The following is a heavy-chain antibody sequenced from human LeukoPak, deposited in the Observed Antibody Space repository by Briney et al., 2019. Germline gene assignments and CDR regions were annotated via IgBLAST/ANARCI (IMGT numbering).Heavy chain of an antibody. CDR1: GFTFSNAW. CDR3: TTVRGSYSGDR. V-gene: IGHV3-15*01. Sequence: GGSLRLSCAASGFTFSNAWMSWVRQAPGKGLEWVGRIKSKTDGGTTDYAAPVKGRVTISRDDAKNTLYLQMNSLKTEDTAVYYCTTVRGSYSGDRWGQGTLVTVSS. J-gene: IGHJ4*02. CDR2: IKSKTDGGTT. D-gene: IGHD1-26*01.